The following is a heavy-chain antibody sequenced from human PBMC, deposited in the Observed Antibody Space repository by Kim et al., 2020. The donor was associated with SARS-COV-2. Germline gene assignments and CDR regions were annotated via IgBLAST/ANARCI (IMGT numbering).Heavy chain of an antibody. D-gene: IGHD4-17*01. CDR3: ARRPDPWDYGDYVGAFDI. CDR2: IYYSGST. J-gene: IGHJ3*02. Sequence: SETLSLTCTVSGGSISSYYWGWIRQPPGKGLEWIGYIYYSGSTNYNPSLKSRVTISVDTSKNQFSLKLSSVTAADTAVYYCARRPDPWDYGDYVGAFDIWGQGTMVTVSS. CDR1: GGSISSYY. V-gene: IGHV4-59*08.